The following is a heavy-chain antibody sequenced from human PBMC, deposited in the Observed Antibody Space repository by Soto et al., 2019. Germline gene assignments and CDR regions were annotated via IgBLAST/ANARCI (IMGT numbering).Heavy chain of an antibody. J-gene: IGHJ6*02. CDR3: ARARSNSYYYGMDV. CDR1: GFTFGNYG. V-gene: IGHV3-33*01. Sequence: GGSLRLSCAASGFTFGNYGMHWVRQAPGKGLEWVALIWSDGNNKYYADSVKGRFTISRDNSKNTQSLQMNSLRAEDTAVYYCARARSNSYYYGMDVWGQGTTVTVSS. D-gene: IGHD4-4*01. CDR2: IWSDGNNK.